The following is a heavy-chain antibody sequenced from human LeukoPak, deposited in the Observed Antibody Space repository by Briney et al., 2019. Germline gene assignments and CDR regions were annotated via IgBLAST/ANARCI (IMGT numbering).Heavy chain of an antibody. J-gene: IGHJ5*02. D-gene: IGHD6-19*01. CDR1: GYTFTSYG. CDR2: ISAYNGNT. Sequence: ASVKVSCKASGYTFTSYGISWARQAPGQGLEWMGWISAYNGNTNYAQKLQGRVTMTTDTSTSTAYMELRSLRSDDTAVYYCARDTYSSGWYKDWFDPWGQGTLVTVSS. CDR3: ARDTYSSGWYKDWFDP. V-gene: IGHV1-18*01.